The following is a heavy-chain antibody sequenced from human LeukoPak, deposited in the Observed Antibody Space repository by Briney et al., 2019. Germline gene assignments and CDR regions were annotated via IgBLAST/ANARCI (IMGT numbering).Heavy chain of an antibody. V-gene: IGHV3-48*01. CDR2: ISSSSTI. D-gene: IGHD4-17*01. Sequence: PGGSLRLSCAASGFTFSSYSMNWVRQAPGKGLEWVSYISSSSTIYYADSVKGRFTISRDNAKNSLYLQMNSLRAEDTAVYYCARDQGEFDYGDYGPLDYWGQGTLVTVSS. CDR1: GFTFSSYS. CDR3: ARDQGEFDYGDYGPLDY. J-gene: IGHJ4*02.